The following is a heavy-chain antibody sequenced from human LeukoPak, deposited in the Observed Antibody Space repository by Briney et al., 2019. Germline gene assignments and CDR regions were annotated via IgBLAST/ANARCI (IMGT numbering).Heavy chain of an antibody. CDR2: INPNSGGT. D-gene: IGHD6-13*01. V-gene: IGHV1-2*02. J-gene: IGHJ3*02. Sequence: ASVKVSCKASGYTFTGYYMHWVRQAPGQGLEWMGWINPNSGGTNYAQKFQGRVTMTRDTSISTAYMELSRLRSDDTAVYYCASVFSGPIAAAGTAAFDIWGQGTMVTVSS. CDR1: GYTFTGYY. CDR3: ASVFSGPIAAAGTAAFDI.